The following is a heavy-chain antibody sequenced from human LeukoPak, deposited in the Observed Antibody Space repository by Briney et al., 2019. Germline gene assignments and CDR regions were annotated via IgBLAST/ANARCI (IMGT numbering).Heavy chain of an antibody. D-gene: IGHD4-17*01. Sequence: ASVKVSCKASGCTFISYAISWVRQAPGQGLEWMGRIIPSLGIANYAQKFQGRVTITADKSTSTAYMELSSLRSEDTAVYYCARTGTSTYGVYWGQGTLVTVSS. J-gene: IGHJ4*02. CDR3: ARTGTSTYGVY. V-gene: IGHV1-69*04. CDR1: GCTFISYA. CDR2: IIPSLGIA.